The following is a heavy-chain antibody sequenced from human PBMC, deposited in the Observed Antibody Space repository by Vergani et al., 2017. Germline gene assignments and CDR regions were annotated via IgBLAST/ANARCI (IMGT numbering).Heavy chain of an antibody. CDR1: GFTFSSYA. CDR2: ISYDGSNK. CDR3: ARKGDSSGYYFDY. J-gene: IGHJ4*02. V-gene: IGHV3-30-3*01. D-gene: IGHD3-22*01. Sequence: QVQLVESGGGVVQPGRSLRLSCAASGFTFSSYAMHWVRQAPGKGLEWVAVISYDGSNKYYADSVKGRFTISRDNSKNALYLQMNSLRAEDTAVYYCARKGDSSGYYFDYWGQGTLVTVSS.